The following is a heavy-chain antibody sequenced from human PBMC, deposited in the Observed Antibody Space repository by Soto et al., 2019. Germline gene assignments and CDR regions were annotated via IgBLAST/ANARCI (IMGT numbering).Heavy chain of an antibody. CDR2: IYYSGST. Sequence: SETLSLTCTVSGGSISSYYWSWIRQPPGKGLEWIGYIYYSGSTNYNPSLKSRVTISVDTSKNQFSLKLSSVTAADTAVYYCAREKFSTMVRGGLYYYGMDVWGQGTTVTVSS. J-gene: IGHJ6*02. D-gene: IGHD3-10*01. V-gene: IGHV4-59*01. CDR3: AREKFSTMVRGGLYYYGMDV. CDR1: GGSISSYY.